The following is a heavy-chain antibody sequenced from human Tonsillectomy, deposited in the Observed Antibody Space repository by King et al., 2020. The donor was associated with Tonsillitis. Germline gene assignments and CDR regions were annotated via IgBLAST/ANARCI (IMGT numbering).Heavy chain of an antibody. Sequence: QLVQSGAEVKKPGSSVKVSCKASGGTFSSYAISWVRQAPGQVLDLMGGIIPIFDTRNYAQKFRDRGTISADESTSTVYMEMSSLKSEDAAVYYCARGGMDRNWFDPWGQGTLVTVS. D-gene: IGHD2-2*03. CDR2: IIPIFDTR. CDR1: GGTFSSYA. V-gene: IGHV1-69*01. CDR3: ARGGMDRNWFDP. J-gene: IGHJ5*02.